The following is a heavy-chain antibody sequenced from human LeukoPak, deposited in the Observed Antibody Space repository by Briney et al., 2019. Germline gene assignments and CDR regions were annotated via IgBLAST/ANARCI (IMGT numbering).Heavy chain of an antibody. J-gene: IGHJ6*03. Sequence: ASVKVSCKASGYTFTSYGISWVRQAPGQGLEWMGWISAYNGNTNYAQKLQGRVTMTTDTSTSTAYMELRSLRSDDTAVYYCARIVGVRASWYDHYYYYMDVWGKGTTVTVSS. CDR2: ISAYNGNT. CDR1: GYTFTSYG. CDR3: ARIVGVRASWYDHYYYYMDV. D-gene: IGHD2-15*01. V-gene: IGHV1-18*01.